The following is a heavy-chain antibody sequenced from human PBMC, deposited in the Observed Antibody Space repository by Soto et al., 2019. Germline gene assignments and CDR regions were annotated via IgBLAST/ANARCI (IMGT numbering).Heavy chain of an antibody. CDR1: GYSFAGYW. J-gene: IGHJ4*02. CDR3: ARQIYDSDTGPNFQYYFDS. V-gene: IGHV5-10-1*01. D-gene: IGHD3-22*01. CDR2: IDPSDSQT. Sequence: GESLKISCKGSGYSFAGYWITWVRQKPGKGLEWLGRIDPSDSQTYYSPSFRGHVTISVTKSITTVFLQWSSLRASDTVMYYCARQIYDSDTGPNFQYYFDSWGQGTPVTVSS.